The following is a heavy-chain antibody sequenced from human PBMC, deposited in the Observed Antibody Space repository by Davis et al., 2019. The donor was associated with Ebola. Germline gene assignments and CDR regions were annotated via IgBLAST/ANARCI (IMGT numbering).Heavy chain of an antibody. CDR2: IYYSGST. CDR1: GGSISSYY. Sequence: PSETLSLTCTVSGGSISSYYWSWIRQPPGKGLEWIGYIYYSGSTNYNPSLKSRVTISVDTSKNQFSLKLSSVTAADTAVYYCARTSCSTSCYAFDYWGQGTLVTVSS. J-gene: IGHJ4*02. CDR3: ARTSCSTSCYAFDY. D-gene: IGHD2-2*01. V-gene: IGHV4-59*01.